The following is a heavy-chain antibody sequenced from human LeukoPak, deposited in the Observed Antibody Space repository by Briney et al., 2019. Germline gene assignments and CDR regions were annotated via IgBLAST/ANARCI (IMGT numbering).Heavy chain of an antibody. CDR3: ARDPLGGAAAGTS. J-gene: IGHJ5*02. Sequence: GGSLRLSCAASGFTFSSYAMSWVRQAPGKGLEWVSSISSSSSYIYYADSVKGRFTISRDNAKNSLYLQMNSLRAENTAVYYCARDPLGGAAAGTSWGQGTLVTVSS. V-gene: IGHV3-21*01. D-gene: IGHD6-13*01. CDR2: ISSSSSYI. CDR1: GFTFSSYA.